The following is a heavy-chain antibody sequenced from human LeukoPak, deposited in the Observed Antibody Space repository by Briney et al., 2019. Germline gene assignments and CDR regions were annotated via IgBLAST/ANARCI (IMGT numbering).Heavy chain of an antibody. Sequence: SGGSLRLSCAASGFTFSSYGMSWVRQAPGKGLEWVSAISGSGGSTYYADSVKGRFTISRDNSKNTLYLQTNSLRAEDTAVYYCAKSLEGTNYYYHMDVWGKGTTVTISS. CDR1: GFTFSSYG. J-gene: IGHJ6*03. D-gene: IGHD2-2*01. CDR3: AKSLEGTNYYYHMDV. V-gene: IGHV3-23*01. CDR2: ISGSGGST.